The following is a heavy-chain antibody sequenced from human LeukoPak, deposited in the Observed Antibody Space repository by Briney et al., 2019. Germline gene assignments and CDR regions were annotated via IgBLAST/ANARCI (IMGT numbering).Heavy chain of an antibody. CDR1: GGSISSSSYY. Sequence: PSETLSLTCTVSGGSISSSSYYWGWIRQPPGKGLEWIGSIYYSGSTYYNPSLKSRVTISVDTSKNQFSLKLSSVTAADTAVYYCARGWFVEMATISESGGFDYWGQGTLVTVSS. J-gene: IGHJ4*02. CDR3: ARGWFVEMATISESGGFDY. V-gene: IGHV4-39*07. CDR2: IYYSGST. D-gene: IGHD5-24*01.